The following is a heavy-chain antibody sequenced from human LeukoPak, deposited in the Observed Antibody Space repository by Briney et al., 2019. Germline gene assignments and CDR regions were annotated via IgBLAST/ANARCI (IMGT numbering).Heavy chain of an antibody. Sequence: GGSLRLSCAASGFTFSNLAMSWVRQAPGKGLEWVSVMSDSGGSTYCADSVKGRFTISRDNSKNTLYLQMNSLRAEDTAVYHCAKGGRSSHWWEYLDCWGLGTLVTVSS. CDR3: AKGGRSSHWWEYLDC. CDR2: MSDSGGST. CDR1: GFTFSNLA. V-gene: IGHV3-23*01. J-gene: IGHJ4*02. D-gene: IGHD2-2*01.